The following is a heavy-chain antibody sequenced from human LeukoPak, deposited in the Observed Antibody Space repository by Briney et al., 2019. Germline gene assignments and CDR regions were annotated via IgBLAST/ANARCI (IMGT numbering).Heavy chain of an antibody. Sequence: GESLKISCKSSGYKFTNYWIGWARQMPGKGLEWMGIIYPGDSDTRYSPSFQGQVTMSADKSISTAYLQWSSLKASDTAMYYCARQGYGGRYYFDYWGQGTLVTVSS. J-gene: IGHJ4*02. D-gene: IGHD4-23*01. CDR2: IYPGDSDT. V-gene: IGHV5-51*01. CDR1: GYKFTNYW. CDR3: ARQGYGGRYYFDY.